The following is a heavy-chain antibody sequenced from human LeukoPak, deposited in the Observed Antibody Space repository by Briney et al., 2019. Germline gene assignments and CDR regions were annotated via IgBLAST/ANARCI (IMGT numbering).Heavy chain of an antibody. D-gene: IGHD2-21*02. CDR3: ARSTAYCGGDCYSPSAPSLNFDY. CDR1: GGSFSGYY. CDR2: INHSGST. V-gene: IGHV4-34*01. J-gene: IGHJ4*02. Sequence: PSETLSLTCAVYGGSFSGYYWSWIRQPPGKGLEWIGEINHSGSTNYNPSLKSRVTISVDTSKNQFSLKLSSVTAADTAVYYCARSTAYCGGDCYSPSAPSLNFDYWGQGTLVTVSS.